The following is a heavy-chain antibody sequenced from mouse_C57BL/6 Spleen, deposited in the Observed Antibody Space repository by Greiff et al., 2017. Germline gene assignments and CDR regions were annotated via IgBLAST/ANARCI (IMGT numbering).Heavy chain of an antibody. CDR1: GFTFSSYT. Sequence: DVKLVESGGGLVKPGGSLKLSCAASGFTFSSYTMSWVRQTPEKRLEWVATISGGGGNTYYPDSVKGRFTISRDNAKNPLYLQMSRLRSEDTALYYCARHEGSSYAMDYWGQGTSVTVAS. V-gene: IGHV5-9*01. CDR3: ARHEGSSYAMDY. D-gene: IGHD1-1*01. CDR2: ISGGGGNT. J-gene: IGHJ4*01.